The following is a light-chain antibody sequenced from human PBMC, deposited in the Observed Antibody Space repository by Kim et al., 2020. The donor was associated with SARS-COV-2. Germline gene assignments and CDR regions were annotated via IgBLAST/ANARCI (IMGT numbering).Light chain of an antibody. Sequence: SVSPGQKASITGSGDKLGDKYACWYQQKPGQSPGLVIYQDTKRPSGIPERFSGSNSGNTATLTISGTQAMDEADYYCQTWDSTSVVFGGGTKLTVL. V-gene: IGLV3-1*01. CDR3: QTWDSTSVV. CDR2: QDT. J-gene: IGLJ2*01. CDR1: KLGDKY.